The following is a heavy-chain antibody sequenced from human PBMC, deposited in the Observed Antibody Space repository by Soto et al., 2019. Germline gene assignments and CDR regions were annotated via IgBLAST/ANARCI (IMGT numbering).Heavy chain of an antibody. J-gene: IGHJ6*02. Sequence: PGGSLRLSCAASGFTFSSYSMNWVRQAPGKGLEWVSSISSSSSYIYYADSVKGRFTISRDNAKNSLYLQMNSLRAEDTAVYYCAREYSSSWEKYYYYYYGMDVWGQGTTVTVSS. CDR3: AREYSSSWEKYYYYYYGMDV. CDR2: ISSSSSYI. D-gene: IGHD6-13*01. V-gene: IGHV3-21*01. CDR1: GFTFSSYS.